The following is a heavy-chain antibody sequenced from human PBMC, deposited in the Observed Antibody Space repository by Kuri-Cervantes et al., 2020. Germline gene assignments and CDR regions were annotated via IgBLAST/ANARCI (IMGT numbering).Heavy chain of an antibody. V-gene: IGHV3-30*02. CDR1: GFTLSSYS. CDR3: AKDLTGNHDAFDI. J-gene: IGHJ3*02. CDR2: IWYDGSKK. D-gene: IGHD1-20*01. Sequence: GGSLRLSCAASGFTLSSYSMSWVRQAPGKGLEWVAVIWYDGSKKYHADSVKGRFTISRDNSRNTLYLQMNSLRTEDTAVYYCAKDLTGNHDAFDIWGQGTMVTVSS.